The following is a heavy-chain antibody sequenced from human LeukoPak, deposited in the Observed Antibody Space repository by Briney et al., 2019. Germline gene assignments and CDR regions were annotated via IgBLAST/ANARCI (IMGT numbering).Heavy chain of an antibody. CDR1: GGTFSSYT. V-gene: IGHV1-69*04. J-gene: IGHJ6*02. CDR3: ARDPYYYGSGSFPYYYYYGMDV. Sequence: SVKVSCKASGGTFSSYTISWVRQAPGQGLEWMGRIIPILGIANYAQKFQGRVTITADKSTSTAYMELSSLRSEGTAVYYCARDPYYYGSGSFPYYYYYGMDVWGQGTTVTVSS. D-gene: IGHD3-10*01. CDR2: IIPILGIA.